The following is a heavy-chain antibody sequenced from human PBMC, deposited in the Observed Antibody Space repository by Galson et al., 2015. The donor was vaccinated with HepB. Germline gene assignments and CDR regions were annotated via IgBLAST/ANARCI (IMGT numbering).Heavy chain of an antibody. D-gene: IGHD6-19*01. CDR1: GYTFTGYY. Sequence: SVKVSCKASGYTFTGYYMHWVRQAPGQGLEWMGWINPNSGGTNYAQKFQGRVTMTRDTSISTAYMELSRLRSDDTAVYYCARDIAVAGTNPVNLDYWGQGTLVTVSS. CDR3: ARDIAVAGTNPVNLDY. V-gene: IGHV1-2*02. CDR2: INPNSGGT. J-gene: IGHJ4*02.